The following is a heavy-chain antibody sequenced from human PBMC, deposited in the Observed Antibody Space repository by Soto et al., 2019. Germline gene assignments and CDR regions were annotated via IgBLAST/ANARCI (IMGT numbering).Heavy chain of an antibody. Sequence: HLQLQESGSGLVKPSQTLSLTCAVSGGSISSGGYSWSWIRQPPGTGLEWIGYIYHSGSTYYNPSLKSRVTISVDRSKNQFSLKLSSVTAADTAVYDCAREDGEDFDYWGEGTLVTVSS. CDR1: GGSISSGGYS. D-gene: IGHD3-10*01. V-gene: IGHV4-30-2*01. CDR2: IYHSGST. J-gene: IGHJ4*02. CDR3: AREDGEDFDY.